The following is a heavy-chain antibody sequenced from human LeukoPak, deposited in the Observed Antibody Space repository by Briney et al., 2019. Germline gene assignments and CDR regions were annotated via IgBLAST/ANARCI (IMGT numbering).Heavy chain of an antibody. J-gene: IGHJ5*02. CDR2: IYTSGST. D-gene: IGHD1-1*01. V-gene: IGHV4-61*02. CDR3: ARGTMNWYAINWFDP. CDR1: GGSISSGSYY. Sequence: SETLSLTCTVSGGSISSGSYYWSWIRQPAGKRLEWIGRIYTSGSTYYNPSLKSRVTISVDTSKNQFSLKLSSVTAADTAVYYCARGTMNWYAINWFDPWGQGTLVTVSS.